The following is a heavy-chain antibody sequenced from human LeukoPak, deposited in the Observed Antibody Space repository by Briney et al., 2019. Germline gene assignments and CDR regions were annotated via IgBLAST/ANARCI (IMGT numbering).Heavy chain of an antibody. CDR1: GGTFSSYA. D-gene: IGHD1-26*01. Sequence: ASVKVSCKASGGTFSSYAISWVRQAPGQGLEWMGRIIPIFGTANYAQKFQGRVTITTDESTSTAYMELSSLRSEDTAAYYCARDSYIFKATSLDYWGQGTLVTVSS. J-gene: IGHJ4*02. CDR3: ARDSYIFKATSLDY. V-gene: IGHV1-69*05. CDR2: IIPIFGTA.